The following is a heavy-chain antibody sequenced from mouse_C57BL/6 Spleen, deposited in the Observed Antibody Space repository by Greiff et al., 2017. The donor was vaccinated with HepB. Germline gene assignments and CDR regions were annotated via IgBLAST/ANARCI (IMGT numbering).Heavy chain of an antibody. J-gene: IGHJ2*01. CDR1: GYTFTSYW. CDR3: ARSDGSSYLYYFDY. V-gene: IGHV1-69*01. D-gene: IGHD1-1*01. Sequence: QVQLQQPGAELVMPGASVKLSCKASGYTFTSYWMHWVKQRPGQGLEWIGEIDPSDSYTNYNQKFKGKSTLTVDKSSSTAYMQLSSLTSEDSAVYYCARSDGSSYLYYFDYWGQGTTLTVSS. CDR2: IDPSDSYT.